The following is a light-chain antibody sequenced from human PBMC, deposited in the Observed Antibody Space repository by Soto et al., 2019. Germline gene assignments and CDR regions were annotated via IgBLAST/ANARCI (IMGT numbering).Light chain of an antibody. CDR2: EVS. CDR1: SSDVGAYNF. V-gene: IGLV2-14*01. CDR3: SSYTSSGTLVV. Sequence: QSALTQPASVSGSPGQSITISCTGTSSDVGAYNFVSWYQQHPGKAPKLMIYEVSNRPSGVSHRFSGSKSGNTASLTISGLQAEDEADYYCSSYTSSGTLVVFGGGTKVTVL. J-gene: IGLJ3*02.